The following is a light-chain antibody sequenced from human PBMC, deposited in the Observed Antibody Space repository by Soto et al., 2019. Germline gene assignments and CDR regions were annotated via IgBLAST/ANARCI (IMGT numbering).Light chain of an antibody. J-gene: IGKJ1*01. CDR2: RTS. V-gene: IGKV3-20*01. CDR3: QQYDSSPRT. CDR1: LSVSSSY. Sequence: EIVLTQSPGTLSLSPGERATLSCRASLSVSSSYLAWYQQKPGQAPRLLIYRTSNRATGIPDRFSGSGSGTDFTLTISRLEPEDFAVYWCQQYDSSPRTFGQGTKVEIK.